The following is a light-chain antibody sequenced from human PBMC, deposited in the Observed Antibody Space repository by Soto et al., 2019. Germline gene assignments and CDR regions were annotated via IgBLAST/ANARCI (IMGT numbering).Light chain of an antibody. CDR3: QHYGRSAYT. Sequence: EIVWTQSPGTLSLSPGERATLSCRASQSGSSNYLAWYQQKPGQAPRLLIYGASSRATGIPDRFSGSGSGTDFTLTISRLEPEDFAVYYCQHYGRSAYTFGQGTTLEIK. J-gene: IGKJ2*01. CDR2: GAS. CDR1: QSGSSNY. V-gene: IGKV3-20*01.